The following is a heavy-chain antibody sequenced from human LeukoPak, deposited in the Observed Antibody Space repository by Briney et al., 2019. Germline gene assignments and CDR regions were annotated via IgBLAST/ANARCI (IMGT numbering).Heavy chain of an antibody. CDR2: ISSSGSTT. Sequence: GGSLRLSCAASGFSFSNYEMKWVRQAPGKGLVWVSYISSSGSTTYYADSVKGRFTISRDNAKNSLSLQMNSLRVEDTAVYYCARGVPARRFDYWGQGTLVTVSS. V-gene: IGHV3-48*03. J-gene: IGHJ4*02. CDR1: GFSFSNYE. CDR3: ARGVPARRFDY.